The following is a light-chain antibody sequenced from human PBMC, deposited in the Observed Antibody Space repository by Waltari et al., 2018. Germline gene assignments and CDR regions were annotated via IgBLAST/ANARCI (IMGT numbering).Light chain of an antibody. J-gene: IGLJ2*01. V-gene: IGLV1-44*01. CDR2: SDN. CDR1: FSNIESNT. CDR3: AAWDDSLNGIV. Sequence: QSVLTQPPSASGTPGQRVAISCSGSFSNIESNTVNWYQQLPGTAPKLLSYSDNRRPLGVPDRFAGSSSGTSASLAISGLQSEDEADYYCAAWDDSLNGIVFGGGTKLTVL.